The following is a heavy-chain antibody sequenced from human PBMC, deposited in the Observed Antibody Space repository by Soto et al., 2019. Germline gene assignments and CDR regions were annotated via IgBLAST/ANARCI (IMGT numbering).Heavy chain of an antibody. D-gene: IGHD2-2*01. Sequence: SEPLSLTCTVSGRSISSSSYYWGWIRKPPGKGLEWIGSIYYSGSTYCNPYLKSRVNISVDTSKNQYSLKLNSETAADTAVYYCARLNIVVVPAARVGNWFDPWGQG. CDR3: ARLNIVVVPAARVGNWFDP. V-gene: IGHV4-39*01. CDR2: IYYSGST. J-gene: IGHJ5*02. CDR1: GRSISSSSYY.